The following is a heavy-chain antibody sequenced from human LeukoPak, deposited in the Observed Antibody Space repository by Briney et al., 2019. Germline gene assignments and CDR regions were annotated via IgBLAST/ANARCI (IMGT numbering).Heavy chain of an antibody. D-gene: IGHD3-22*01. CDR1: GFTFSSYS. V-gene: IGHV3-48*02. CDR2: ISSSSSTI. Sequence: PGRSLRLSCAASGFTFSSYSMNWVRQAPGKGLEWVSYISSSSSTIYYADSVKGRFTISRDNAKNSLYLQMNSLRDEDTAVYYCAGSFRTMIVVVGPEGTFDYWGQGTLVTVSS. CDR3: AGSFRTMIVVVGPEGTFDY. J-gene: IGHJ4*02.